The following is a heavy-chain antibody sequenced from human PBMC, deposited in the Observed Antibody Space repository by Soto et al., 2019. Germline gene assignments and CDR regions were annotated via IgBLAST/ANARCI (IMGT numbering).Heavy chain of an antibody. J-gene: IGHJ6*02. CDR3: TKQKGDSPTYNSMGV. D-gene: IGHD1-20*01. CDR1: GDSVSSNSAA. Sequence: QTLSLTCAISGDSVSSNSAAWNWIRQSPSRGLEWLGRAYYRSQWYYDSAVSVRSRITVIPDTSKNQFPLQLNSVTPEDTAVYYFTKQKGDSPTYNSMGVWGQGTTVTVSS. CDR2: AYYRSQWYY. V-gene: IGHV6-1*01.